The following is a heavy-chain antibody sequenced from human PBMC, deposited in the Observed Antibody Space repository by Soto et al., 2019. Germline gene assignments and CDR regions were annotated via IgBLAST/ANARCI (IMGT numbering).Heavy chain of an antibody. CDR1: GFTFNVYG. V-gene: IGHV3-30*18. D-gene: IGHD3-10*01. J-gene: IGHJ4*02. CDR3: AKDREYYYGSGSYSPFDH. Sequence: GGSLRLSCTASGFTFNVYGMHWVRQAPGKGLEWVSLISFDGKNKFYTDSVKGRFTIYRDNSKNTLYLQMNSLRVEDTAVYYCAKDREYYYGSGSYSPFDHWGQGTLVTVSS. CDR2: ISFDGKNK.